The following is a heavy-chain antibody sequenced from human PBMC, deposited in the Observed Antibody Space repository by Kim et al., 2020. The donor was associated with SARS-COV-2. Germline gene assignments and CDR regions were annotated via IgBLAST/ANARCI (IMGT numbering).Heavy chain of an antibody. V-gene: IGHV1-69*01. CDR3: AGGNPALPDWYFDL. Sequence: AQKFQGRVTIPADESTSTAYMELSSLRSEDTAVYYCAGGNPALPDWYFDLWGRGTLVTVSS. D-gene: IGHD1-26*01. J-gene: IGHJ2*01.